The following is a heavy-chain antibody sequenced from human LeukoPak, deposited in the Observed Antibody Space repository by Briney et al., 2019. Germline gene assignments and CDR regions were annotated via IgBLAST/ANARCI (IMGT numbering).Heavy chain of an antibody. D-gene: IGHD4-11*01. CDR2: IDGSGTIT. Sequence: GGSLRLSCAASGFTFSTYAMSWVRQAPGKGLEWVSAIDGSGTITYYADSVKGRFATSRDNSKNTLYLQMNSLRPEDTAVYSCARTSPVTANFDSWSQGTLVIVSS. CDR3: ARTSPVTANFDS. J-gene: IGHJ4*02. V-gene: IGHV3-23*01. CDR1: GFTFSTYA.